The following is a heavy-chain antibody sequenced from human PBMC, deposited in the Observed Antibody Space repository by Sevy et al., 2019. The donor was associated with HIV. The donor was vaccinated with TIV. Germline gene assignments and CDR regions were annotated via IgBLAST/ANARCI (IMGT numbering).Heavy chain of an antibody. CDR3: ATIVRFGY. D-gene: IGHD3-16*01. J-gene: IGHJ4*02. CDR1: GFTFSSYS. V-gene: IGHV3-48*01. CDR2: ISSSGSTI. Sequence: GRSLRLSCVASGFTFSSYSMNWVRQAPGKGLEWVSYISSSGSTIYYADSVKGRFIISRDNAKNSLYLQMNTLRVEDTAVYYCATIVRFGYWGQGTLVTVSS.